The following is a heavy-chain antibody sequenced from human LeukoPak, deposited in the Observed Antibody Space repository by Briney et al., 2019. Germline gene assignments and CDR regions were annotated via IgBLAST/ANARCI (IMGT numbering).Heavy chain of an antibody. D-gene: IGHD6-19*01. CDR1: GFIFSSHW. V-gene: IGHV3-7*03. J-gene: IGHJ4*02. Sequence: PGGSLRLSCTASGFIFSSHWMTWVRQSPGKGLEWVANIKEDGSVKYYVDSVKGRFTISRDNIKNALYLQMNSLRADDTAVYFCARDSTWLLDYWGQGTLITVSS. CDR3: ARDSTWLLDY. CDR2: IKEDGSVK.